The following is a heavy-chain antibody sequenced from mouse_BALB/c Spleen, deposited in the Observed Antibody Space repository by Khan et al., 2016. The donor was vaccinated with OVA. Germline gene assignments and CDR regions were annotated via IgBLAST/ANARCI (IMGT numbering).Heavy chain of an antibody. CDR1: GYSITSDYA. CDR3: ARGNYYGYYFDD. V-gene: IGHV3-2*02. D-gene: IGHD1-1*01. Sequence: EVQLQESGPGLVKPSQSLSLTCTVTGYSITSDYAWNWIRQFPGNKLEWMGYISYSGSTSYNPSLKSRISITRDTSKNQFFLQLNSVTTEDTATYYCARGNYYGYYFDDWGQGTTLTVSS. CDR2: ISYSGST. J-gene: IGHJ2*01.